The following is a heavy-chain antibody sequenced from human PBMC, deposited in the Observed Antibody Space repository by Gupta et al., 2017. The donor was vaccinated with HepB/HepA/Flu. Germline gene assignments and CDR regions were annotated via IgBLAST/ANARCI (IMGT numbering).Heavy chain of an antibody. CDR2: LSYTGNI. D-gene: IGHD1-1*01. CDR3: VRHGTCNSAKYYFDY. CDR1: GGSIGNSGDV. Sequence: QLQLQESGPGLVKPSETLSLTCTVSGGSIGNSGDVWGWIRQPPGKGLEWIGSLSYTGNIYYTPSLMSRDTISVDRSRNQFSLRLSSVTAADTANYYCVRHGTCNSAKYYFDYWGRGGLVAVST. V-gene: IGHV4-39*01. J-gene: IGHJ4*02.